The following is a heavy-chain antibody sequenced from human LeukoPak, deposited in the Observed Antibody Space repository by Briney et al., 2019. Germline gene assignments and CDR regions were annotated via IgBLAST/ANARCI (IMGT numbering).Heavy chain of an antibody. V-gene: IGHV4-59*01. CDR1: GDSMSSYS. D-gene: IGHD3-10*01. Sequence: SETLSLTCTVSGDSMSSYSWRWIRQPPGKGLEWIGYIFNSGSTIYNPSLKSRVTISLDMSKKQFSLRLSSVTAADTAVYYCASDYGSGSYRFDYWGQGTLVTVSS. CDR2: IFNSGST. J-gene: IGHJ4*02. CDR3: ASDYGSGSYRFDY.